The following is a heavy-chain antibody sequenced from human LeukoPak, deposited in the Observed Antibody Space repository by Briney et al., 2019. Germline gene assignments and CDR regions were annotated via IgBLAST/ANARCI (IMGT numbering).Heavy chain of an antibody. V-gene: IGHV3-7*01. Sequence: GGSLRLSCAASGFVFSASYMSWVRKAEGKGLEWVATIKPDGSEKYHVDSVSGRFTISRDNTNDSLFLQMNSLRVDDTAVYYCVRGGTYWTVSWGQGTLVNVS. CDR1: GFVFSASY. CDR2: IKPDGSEK. CDR3: VRGGTYWTVS. J-gene: IGHJ5*01.